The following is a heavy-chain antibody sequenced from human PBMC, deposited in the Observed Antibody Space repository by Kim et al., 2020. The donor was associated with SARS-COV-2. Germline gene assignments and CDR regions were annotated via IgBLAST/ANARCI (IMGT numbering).Heavy chain of an antibody. J-gene: IGHJ5*02. V-gene: IGHV4-59*01. D-gene: IGHD3-22*01. Sequence: SETLSLTCTVSGGSMNHYYWSWIRQSPGKGLEWIGYIYSTGTTKYNPSLKSRATISVDPSKHQFSLKLTSVTAADTAVYFCASHYYDGSGFLNYFDPWGRGILVTVSS. CDR2: IYSTGTT. CDR3: ASHYYDGSGFLNYFDP. CDR1: GGSMNHYY.